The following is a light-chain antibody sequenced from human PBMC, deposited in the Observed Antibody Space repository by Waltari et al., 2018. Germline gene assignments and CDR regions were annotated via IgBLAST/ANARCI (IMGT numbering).Light chain of an antibody. CDR2: KAS. CDR3: QQYHSYRT. V-gene: IGKV1-5*03. CDR1: QRISSW. J-gene: IGKJ1*01. Sequence: DIQLTQSPSTLSASVGDRVTITCRASQRISSWLAWYQQKPGKAPKLLIYKASSLESGVPSRFSGSGSGTEFTLTISSLQPDDCATYYCQQYHSYRTFGQGTKVEIK.